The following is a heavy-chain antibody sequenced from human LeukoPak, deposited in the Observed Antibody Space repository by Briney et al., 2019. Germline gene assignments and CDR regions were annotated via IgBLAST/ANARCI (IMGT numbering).Heavy chain of an antibody. V-gene: IGHV1-69-2*01. J-gene: IGHJ4*02. CDR2: VDPEDGET. D-gene: IGHD1-26*01. Sequence: ASVKISCKVSGYTFTDYYMHWVQQAPGKGLEWMGLVDPEDGETIYAEKFQGRVTITADTSTDTAYMELSSLRSEDTPVYYCATCSLVGAPLFDYWGQGTLVTVSS. CDR1: GYTFTDYY. CDR3: ATCSLVGAPLFDY.